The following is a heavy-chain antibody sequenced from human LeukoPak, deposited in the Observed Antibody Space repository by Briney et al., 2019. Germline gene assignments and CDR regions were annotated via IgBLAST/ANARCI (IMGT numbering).Heavy chain of an antibody. CDR3: AKDLPNYYFDY. J-gene: IGHJ4*02. V-gene: IGHV3-74*01. D-gene: IGHD1-7*01. CDR1: GFTFSNYW. CDR2: ISTDASST. Sequence: GGSLRLSCAASGFTFSNYWMHWVRQAPGKGLVWVSRISTDASSTTYADSVKGRFTISRDNSKNTLYLQMNSLRAEDTAVYYCAKDLPNYYFDYWGQGTLVTVSS.